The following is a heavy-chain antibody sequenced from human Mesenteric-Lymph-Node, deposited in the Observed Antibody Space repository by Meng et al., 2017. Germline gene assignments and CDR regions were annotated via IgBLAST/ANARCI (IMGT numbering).Heavy chain of an antibody. CDR2: ISGSGGGP. J-gene: IGHJ4*02. D-gene: IGHD2-15*01. V-gene: IGHV3-23*01. CDR1: GFAFSSHA. Sequence: GESLKISCAASGFAFSSHAMNWVRQAPGKGLEWVSSISGSGGGPNYADSVQGRFSISRDNSGNTLYLQMNSLRAEDTAVYYCAKPACSRNCYFFHHWGQGTLVTVSS. CDR3: AKPACSRNCYFFHH.